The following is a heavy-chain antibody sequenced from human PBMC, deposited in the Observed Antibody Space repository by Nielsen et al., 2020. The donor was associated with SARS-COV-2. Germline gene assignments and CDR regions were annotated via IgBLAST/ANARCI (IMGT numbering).Heavy chain of an antibody. Sequence: ASVKVSCKASGYTFTGYYMHWVRQAPGQGLEWMGRINPNSSGTNYAQKLQGRVTMTTDTSTSTAYMELRSLRSDDTAVYYCAREGTVVAADYYYYGMDVWGQGTTVTVSS. V-gene: IGHV1-2*06. J-gene: IGHJ6*02. CDR1: GYTFTGYY. D-gene: IGHD2-15*01. CDR2: INPNSSGT. CDR3: AREGTVVAADYYYYGMDV.